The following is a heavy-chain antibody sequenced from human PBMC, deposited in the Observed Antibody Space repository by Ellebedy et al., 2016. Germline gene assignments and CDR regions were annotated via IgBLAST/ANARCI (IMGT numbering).Heavy chain of an antibody. Sequence: GSLRLXXTVSGGSVNSGSYYWSWIRQPPGKGLEWIGYIYYSGSTNYNPSLKSRVTISVDTSKNQFSLKLSSVTAADTAVYYCARDGPFGVDYWGQGTLVTVSS. CDR1: GGSVNSGSYY. CDR3: ARDGPFGVDY. D-gene: IGHD3-3*01. CDR2: IYYSGST. J-gene: IGHJ4*02. V-gene: IGHV4-61*01.